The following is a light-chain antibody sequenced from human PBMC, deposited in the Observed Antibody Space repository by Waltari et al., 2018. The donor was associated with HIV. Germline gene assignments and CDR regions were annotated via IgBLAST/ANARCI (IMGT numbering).Light chain of an antibody. CDR3: SSHAGSKVV. CDR2: DVI. CDR1: SSHVGGYTY. Sequence: QSALPQPPSASGSPGQSVPLSCTGTSSHVGGYTYVSWHQQHPGKAPKLMIYDVIKRPSGVPDRFSGSKSGNTASLTVSGLQPEDEADYYCSSHAGSKVVFGGGTRLTVL. V-gene: IGLV2-8*01. J-gene: IGLJ2*01.